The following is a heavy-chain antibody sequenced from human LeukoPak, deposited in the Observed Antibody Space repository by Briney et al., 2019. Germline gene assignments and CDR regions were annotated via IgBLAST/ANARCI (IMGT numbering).Heavy chain of an antibody. Sequence: PSEALSLTCTVSGGSLSSYYWSWVRQPAGKGLEWIGRIYTSGSTNYNPSLKSRVTMSVDTSKNQFSLKLSSVTAADTAVYYCARDVPAAMLYYYYYMDVWGKGTTVTVSS. D-gene: IGHD2-2*01. CDR1: GGSLSSYY. CDR3: ARDVPAAMLYYYYYMDV. V-gene: IGHV4-4*07. CDR2: IYTSGST. J-gene: IGHJ6*03.